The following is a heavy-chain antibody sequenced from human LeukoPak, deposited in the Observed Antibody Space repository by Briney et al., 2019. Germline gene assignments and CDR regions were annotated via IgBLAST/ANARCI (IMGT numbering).Heavy chain of an antibody. CDR2: ITPSGTAM. J-gene: IGHJ4*02. CDR1: GFTFSSYS. V-gene: IGHV3-48*02. CDR3: ASSGNYRFDY. D-gene: IGHD1-26*01. Sequence: GGSLRLSCAASGFTFSSYSMNWVRQAPGKGLEWVSHITPSGTAMFYADSVKGRFTISRDNAKNSLYLQMNSLRDEDTAVYYCASSGNYRFDYWGQGTLVTVPS.